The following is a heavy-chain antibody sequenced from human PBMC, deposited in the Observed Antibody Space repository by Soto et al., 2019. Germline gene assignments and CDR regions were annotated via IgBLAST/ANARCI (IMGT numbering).Heavy chain of an antibody. CDR2: IRSKANSYAT. CDR1: GFTFSGSA. D-gene: IGHD3-10*01. Sequence: EVQLVESGGGLVQPGGSLKLSCAASGFTFSGSAMHWVRQASGKGLEWVGRIRSKANSYATAYAASVKGRITISRDDSKNTAYLQMNSLKTEDTAVYYCTMGLLWFGAYWGQGTLVTVSS. CDR3: TMGLLWFGAY. J-gene: IGHJ4*02. V-gene: IGHV3-73*02.